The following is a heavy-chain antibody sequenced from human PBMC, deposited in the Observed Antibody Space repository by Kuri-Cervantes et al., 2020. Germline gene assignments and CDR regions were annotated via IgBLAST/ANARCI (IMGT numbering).Heavy chain of an antibody. CDR3: ARGVGPNWFDP. D-gene: IGHD3-16*01. V-gene: IGHV1-46*01. Sequence: ASVKVSCKASGYTFTSYYMHWVRQAPGQGLEWMGIINPSGGSTSYAQKFQGRVTMTRNTSISTAYMELSSLRSEDTAVYYCARGVGPNWFDPWGQGTLVTVSS. CDR1: GYTFTSYY. J-gene: IGHJ5*02. CDR2: INPSGGST.